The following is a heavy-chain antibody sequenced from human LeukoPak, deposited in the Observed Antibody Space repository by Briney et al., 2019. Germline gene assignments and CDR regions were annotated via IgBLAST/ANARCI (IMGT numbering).Heavy chain of an antibody. J-gene: IGHJ3*02. CDR1: GGSISSSNW. V-gene: IGHV4-4*02. D-gene: IGHD1-26*01. CDR2: IYHSGST. CDR3: ARDSSGSPSSFDI. Sequence: SGTLSLTCAVSGGSISSSNWWRWGRQPPGKGLEWIGEIYHSGSTNYNPSLKSRVTISVDKSKNQFSLKLSSVTAADTAVYYCARDSSGSPSSFDIWGQGTMVTVSS.